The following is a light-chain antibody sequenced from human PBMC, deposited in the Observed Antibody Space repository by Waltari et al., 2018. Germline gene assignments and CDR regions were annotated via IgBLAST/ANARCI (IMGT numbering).Light chain of an antibody. V-gene: IGLV4-69*01. J-gene: IGLJ3*02. CDR1: SGHSSNV. CDR3: QTGGHGTWV. CDR2: VNSDGSH. Sequence: QLVLTQSPSASASLGASVKLTCTLSSGHSSNVIAWLQQQPEKGRRYLMKVNSDGSHSKGDEIPDRCSGSSSGAERYRPISSLQSEDEADYYCQTGGHGTWVFGGGTKLTVL.